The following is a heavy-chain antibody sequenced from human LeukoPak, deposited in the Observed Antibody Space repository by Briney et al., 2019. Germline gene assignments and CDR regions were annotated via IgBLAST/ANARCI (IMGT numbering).Heavy chain of an antibody. CDR3: AKIARPGSEDY. J-gene: IGHJ4*02. V-gene: IGHV3-23*01. D-gene: IGHD3-10*01. CDR1: GFTCSSYA. CDR2: ISASGDST. Sequence: PGGSLRLSCAASGFTCSSYAMTWVRQAPGKGLEWVSAISASGDSTYHAGSVKGRFTISRDNSKNTLYLQMNSLRAEDTAVYFCAKIARPGSEDYWGQGTLVTVSS.